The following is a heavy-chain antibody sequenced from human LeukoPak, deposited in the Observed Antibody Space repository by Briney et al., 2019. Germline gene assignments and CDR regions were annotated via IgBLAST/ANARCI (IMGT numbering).Heavy chain of an antibody. CDR2: IYYSGST. CDR3: ARNFRGGSTYLDY. V-gene: IGHV4-59*12. Sequence: SETLSLTCTVSGGSISSYYWSWIRQPPGKGLEWIGYIYYSGSTNYNPSLKSRVTISVDTSKNQFSLKLSSVTAADTAVYYCARNFRGGSTYLDYWGQGILVTVSS. CDR1: GGSISSYY. D-gene: IGHD2/OR15-2a*01. J-gene: IGHJ4*02.